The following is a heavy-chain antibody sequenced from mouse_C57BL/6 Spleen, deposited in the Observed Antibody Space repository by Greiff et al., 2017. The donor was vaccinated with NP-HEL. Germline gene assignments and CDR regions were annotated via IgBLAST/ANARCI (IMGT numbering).Heavy chain of an antibody. CDR2: IRSKSNNYAT. V-gene: IGHV10-1*01. CDR3: VRVPTYDAMDY. CDR1: GFSFNTYA. Sequence: EVKLQESGGGLVQPKGSLKLSCAASGFSFNTYAMNWVRQAPGKGLEWVARIRSKSNNYATYYADSVKDRFTISRDDSESMLYLQMNNLKTEDTAMYYCVRVPTYDAMDYWGQGTSVTVSS. J-gene: IGHJ4*01.